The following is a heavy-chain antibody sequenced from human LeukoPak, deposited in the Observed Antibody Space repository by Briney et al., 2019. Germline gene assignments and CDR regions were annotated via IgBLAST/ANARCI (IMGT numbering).Heavy chain of an antibody. CDR3: ARFLREYDDISSYSNLHDAFDI. D-gene: IGHD3-22*01. J-gene: IGHJ3*02. CDR2: ITGSGTTI. Sequence: PGGSLRLSCAASGFTFNIYEMNWVRQAPGRGLEWIAYITGSGTTIHYADSVKGRFTISRDNSKNSVYLQMRNLRAEDTAVYYCARFLREYDDISSYSNLHDAFDIWGQGTMLTVSS. CDR1: GFTFNIYE. V-gene: IGHV3-48*03.